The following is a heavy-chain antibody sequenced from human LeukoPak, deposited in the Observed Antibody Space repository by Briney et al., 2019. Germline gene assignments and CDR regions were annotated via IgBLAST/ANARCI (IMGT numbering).Heavy chain of an antibody. D-gene: IGHD5-18*01. CDR1: GFTVSSNY. CDR2: IYSGGST. V-gene: IGHV3-53*01. CDR3: ASNGGYSYGYCDY. J-gene: IGHJ4*02. Sequence: PGGSLRLSCAASGFTVSSNYMSWVRQAPGKGLEWVSVIYSGGSTYYADSVKGRLTISRDNSKNTLYLQMNSLRAEDTAVYYCASNGGYSYGYCDYWGQGTLVTVSS.